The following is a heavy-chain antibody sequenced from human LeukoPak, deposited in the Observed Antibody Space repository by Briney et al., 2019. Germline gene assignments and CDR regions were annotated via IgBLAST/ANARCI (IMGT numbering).Heavy chain of an antibody. CDR2: INPNSGGT. V-gene: IGHV1-2*02. D-gene: IGHD2-21*01. J-gene: IGHJ6*03. Sequence: RASVKVSCKASGYTFTGYYMHWVRQAPGQGLEWMGWINPNSGGTNYAQKFQGRVTMTRDTSISTAYMELSRLRSDDTAVYYCARDRDGDYYMDVWGKGTTVTVSS. CDR3: ARDRDGDYYMDV. CDR1: GYTFTGYY.